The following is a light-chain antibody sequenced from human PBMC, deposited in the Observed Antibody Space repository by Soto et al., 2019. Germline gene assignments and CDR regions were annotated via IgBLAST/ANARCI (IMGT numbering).Light chain of an antibody. Sequence: EIVMTQSPVTLIVSPGERVTLSCRASQSVSSNLAWYQQKPGQAPRLLIYGASTRATGIPDRFSGSGSGTEFTLTISSLQSEDVAVYYCQQYNNWPRTFGQGTKVDI. CDR2: GAS. CDR3: QQYNNWPRT. V-gene: IGKV3-15*01. CDR1: QSVSSN. J-gene: IGKJ1*01.